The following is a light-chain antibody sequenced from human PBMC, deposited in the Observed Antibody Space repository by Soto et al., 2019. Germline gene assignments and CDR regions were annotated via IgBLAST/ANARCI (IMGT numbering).Light chain of an antibody. Sequence: AIRMTQSPSSFSASTGDRVTITCRASQDISNSLAWYQQKPGKAPNLLIYSASTLQSGVPSRFSGSGSGTDFTLTISGLQSEDFATYYCQQYYSYPPSITFGPGTKVEI. CDR3: QQYYSYPPSIT. J-gene: IGKJ3*01. CDR1: QDISNS. CDR2: SAS. V-gene: IGKV1-8*01.